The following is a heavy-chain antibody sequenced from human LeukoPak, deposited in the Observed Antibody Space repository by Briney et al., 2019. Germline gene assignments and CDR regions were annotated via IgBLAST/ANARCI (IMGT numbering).Heavy chain of an antibody. CDR3: ARDVHGDYGSGWFDP. CDR2: IMPLFGTA. Sequence: SVKVSCKTSGGTATNSTISWVRQAPGQGLEWLGGIMPLFGTAGYAQKFQGRVTITKDESTRTVYLELTSLTSDDTAVYYCARDVHGDYGSGWFDPWGQGTLVSVSS. D-gene: IGHD4-17*01. CDR1: GGTATNST. J-gene: IGHJ5*02. V-gene: IGHV1-69*05.